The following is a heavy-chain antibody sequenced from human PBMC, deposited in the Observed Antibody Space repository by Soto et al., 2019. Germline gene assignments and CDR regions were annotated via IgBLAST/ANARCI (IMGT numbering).Heavy chain of an antibody. V-gene: IGHV3-30-3*01. D-gene: IGHD3-16*01. CDR3: ARAYEGDYFDY. Sequence: QVQLVESGGGVVQPGRSLRLSCAASGFTFSSYAMHWVRQAPGKGLEWVAVISYDGSNKYYADSVKGRFTISGDNSKNTLYLQMNSLRAEDTAVYYCARAYEGDYFDYWGQGTLVTVSS. CDR1: GFTFSSYA. CDR2: ISYDGSNK. J-gene: IGHJ4*02.